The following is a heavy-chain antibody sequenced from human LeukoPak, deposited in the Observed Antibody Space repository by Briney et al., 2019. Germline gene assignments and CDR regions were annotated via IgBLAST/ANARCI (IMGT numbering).Heavy chain of an antibody. J-gene: IGHJ3*02. D-gene: IGHD2-15*01. CDR2: ISHDDRNK. CDR3: ARDYHCSGGRCYDDAFDI. Sequence: GGSLRLSCAASGFTFSTYAIHWVRQAPGKGLDWVALISHDDRNKYYADSVKGRFTISRDSSKNALYLQMNSLRAEDTAVYYCARDYHCSGGRCYDDAFDIWGQGTMVTVSS. V-gene: IGHV3-30*01. CDR1: GFTFSTYA.